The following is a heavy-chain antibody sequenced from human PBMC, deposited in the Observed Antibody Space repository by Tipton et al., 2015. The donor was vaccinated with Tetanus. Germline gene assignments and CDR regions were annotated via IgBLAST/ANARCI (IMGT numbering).Heavy chain of an antibody. CDR2: ISAYNGNT. Sequence: QSGAEVKKPGASVKVSCKASGYTFTSYGISWVRQAPGQGLEWTGWISAYNGNTNYAQKLQGRVTMTTDTSTSTAYMELRSLRSDDTAVYYCARTLRSYYYYYGMDVWGQGTPVTVSS. D-gene: IGHD2-15*01. V-gene: IGHV1-18*01. J-gene: IGHJ6*02. CDR1: GYTFTSYG. CDR3: ARTLRSYYYYYGMDV.